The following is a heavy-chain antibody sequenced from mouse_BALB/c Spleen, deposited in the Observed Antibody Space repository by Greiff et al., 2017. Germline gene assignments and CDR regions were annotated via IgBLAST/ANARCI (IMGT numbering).Heavy chain of an antibody. CDR2: IDPANGNT. CDR1: GFNIKDTY. V-gene: IGHV14-3*02. D-gene: IGHD2-14*01. CDR3: ARRGYRYDSYFDY. J-gene: IGHJ2*01. Sequence: EVQLVESGAELVKPGASVKLSCTASGFNIKDTYMHWVKQRPEQGLEWIGRIDPANGNTKYDPKFQGKATITADTSSNTAYLQLSSLTSEDTAVYYCARRGYRYDSYFDYWGQGTTLTVSS.